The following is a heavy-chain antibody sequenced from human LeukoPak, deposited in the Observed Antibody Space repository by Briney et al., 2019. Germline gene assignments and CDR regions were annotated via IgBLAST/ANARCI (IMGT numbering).Heavy chain of an antibody. Sequence: GGTLRLSCAASGFTFSTYGMTWVRQAPGKGLQWVSAISASGGSTYYADSVKGRFTISRDNSKNTLYLQMNSLRAEDTAVYYCAPGLDYYGSEIPFDYWGQGTLVTVSS. V-gene: IGHV3-23*01. CDR3: APGLDYYGSEIPFDY. CDR1: GFTFSTYG. CDR2: ISASGGST. J-gene: IGHJ4*02. D-gene: IGHD3-10*01.